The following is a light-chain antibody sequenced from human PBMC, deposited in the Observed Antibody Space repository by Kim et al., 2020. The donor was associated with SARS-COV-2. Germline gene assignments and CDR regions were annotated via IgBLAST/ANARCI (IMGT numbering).Light chain of an antibody. V-gene: IGKV1-6*01. J-gene: IGKJ1*01. CDR3: LQDYSTPGT. CDR1: QGIRND. Sequence: AIQMTQSPSSLSASVGDRVTITCRASQGIRNDLAWYQQKPGKAPNLLIYAASSVQSGVPSRFSGSESGTDYTLTISSLQPEDFATYYCLQDYSTPGTFGQGTKVDIK. CDR2: AAS.